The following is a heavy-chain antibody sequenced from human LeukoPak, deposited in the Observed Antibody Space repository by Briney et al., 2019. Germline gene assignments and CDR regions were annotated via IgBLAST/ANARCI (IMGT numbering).Heavy chain of an antibody. CDR3: ATDFYRGRQFDY. J-gene: IGHJ4*02. Sequence: ASVKVSCKVSGNTFTDLSMNWVRQAPGKGLEWMGGFDPEDVETIYAQKFQGRVTMTEDTSTATAYMELGSLRPDDTAVYYCATDFYRGRQFDYWGQGTLVTVSS. V-gene: IGHV1-24*01. CDR2: FDPEDVET. D-gene: IGHD2/OR15-2a*01. CDR1: GNTFTDLS.